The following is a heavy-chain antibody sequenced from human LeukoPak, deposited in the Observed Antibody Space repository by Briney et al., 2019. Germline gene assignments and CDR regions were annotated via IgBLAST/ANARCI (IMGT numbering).Heavy chain of an antibody. CDR3: ARDTHCGGDCYPNLHYYYYGMDV. V-gene: IGHV3-21*01. CDR2: ISSSSSYI. J-gene: IGHJ6*02. D-gene: IGHD2-21*02. Sequence: GGPLRLSCAASGFTFSSYSMNWVRQAPGKGLEWVSSISSSSSYIYYADSVKGRFTISRDNAKNSLYLQMNSLRAEDTAVYYCARDTHCGGDCYPNLHYYYYGMDVWGQGTTVTVSS. CDR1: GFTFSSYS.